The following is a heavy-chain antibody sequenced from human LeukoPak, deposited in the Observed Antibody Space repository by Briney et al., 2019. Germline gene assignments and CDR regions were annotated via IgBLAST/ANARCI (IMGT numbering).Heavy chain of an antibody. Sequence: GGSLRLSCAASGFTFSSYAMSWVRQAPGKGLEWVSAVSGSGGSTYYADSMKGRFTISRDNSKNTLYLQMNSLRAEDTAVYYCARETRDYDLLTGSTSAFDYWGQGTLVTVSS. V-gene: IGHV3-23*01. J-gene: IGHJ4*02. CDR1: GFTFSSYA. CDR3: ARETRDYDLLTGSTSAFDY. CDR2: VSGSGGST. D-gene: IGHD3-9*01.